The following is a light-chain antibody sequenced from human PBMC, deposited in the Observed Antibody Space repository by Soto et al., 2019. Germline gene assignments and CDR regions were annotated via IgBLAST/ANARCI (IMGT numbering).Light chain of an antibody. V-gene: IGLV1-40*01. CDR3: QSYDSSLSGSV. CDR2: GNS. CDR1: SSNIGAGYD. J-gene: IGLJ7*01. Sequence: QSVLTQPPSVSGAPGQRVTISCTGSSSNIGAGYDVHWYQQLPGTAPKLLIYGNSNRPSGVPDRFSGSKSGTPASLAITGRQAEDEADYYCQSYDSSLSGSVFGGGTKLTVL.